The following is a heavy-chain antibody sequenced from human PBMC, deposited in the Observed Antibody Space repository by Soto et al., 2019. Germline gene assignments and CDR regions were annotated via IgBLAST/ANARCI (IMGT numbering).Heavy chain of an antibody. CDR1: GGTVIKYP. V-gene: IGHV1-69*06. CDR3: ARGGTDPTFYYGMDA. J-gene: IGHJ6*02. CDR2: IIPIFGTA. Sequence: GASVKGACKSSGGTVIKYPTSWLRQTPGQGLEWMGGIIPIFGTANYAQKFQGRVTITADKSTSTAYMELSSLRSEDTAVYYCARGGTDPTFYYGMDAWGQGNTVTVSS. D-gene: IGHD1-1*01.